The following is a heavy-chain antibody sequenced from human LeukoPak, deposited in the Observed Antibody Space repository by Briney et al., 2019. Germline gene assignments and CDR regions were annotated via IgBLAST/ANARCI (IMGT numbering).Heavy chain of an antibody. V-gene: IGHV1-8*02. CDR3: ARGSCSGGSCYKYTVDF. CDR1: GYTFTSYD. D-gene: IGHD2-15*01. CDR2: MNPNSSNT. Sequence: GASVKVSCKASGYTFTSYDINWVRQAIGQGLEWMGWMNPNSSNTGYARNFQGRVTMTRNTSISTAYMELSSLRSEDTAVYYCARGSCSGGSCYKYTVDFWGQGTLVTVSS. J-gene: IGHJ4*02.